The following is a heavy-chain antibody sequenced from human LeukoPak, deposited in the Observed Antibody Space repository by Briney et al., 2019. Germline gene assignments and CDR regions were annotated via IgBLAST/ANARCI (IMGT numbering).Heavy chain of an antibody. CDR1: GGSISNYY. CDR3: ARVDSSNWYDSRGYFDY. D-gene: IGHD6-13*01. CDR2: INYSGST. J-gene: IGHJ4*02. Sequence: PSETLSLTCTVSGGSISNYYWSWIRQPPGKGLEWIAYINYSGSTNYNPSLKSRVTISVDTSKNQFSLKLRSVTAADTAVYYCARVDSSNWYDSRGYFDYWGQGTVVTVSS. V-gene: IGHV4-59*01.